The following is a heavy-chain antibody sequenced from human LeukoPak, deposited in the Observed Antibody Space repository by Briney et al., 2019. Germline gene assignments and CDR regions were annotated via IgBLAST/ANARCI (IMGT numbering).Heavy chain of an antibody. CDR3: ARGGYYDFSDY. V-gene: IGHV1-2*06. CDR2: INPNSGDT. Sequence: ASVKVSCKASGYTFTGYHMHWVRQAPGQGLEWMGRINPNSGDTNYAQKFQGRVTMTTDTSTSTAYMELRSLRSDDTAVYYCARGGYYDFSDYWGQGTLVTVSS. J-gene: IGHJ4*02. D-gene: IGHD3-3*01. CDR1: GYTFTGYH.